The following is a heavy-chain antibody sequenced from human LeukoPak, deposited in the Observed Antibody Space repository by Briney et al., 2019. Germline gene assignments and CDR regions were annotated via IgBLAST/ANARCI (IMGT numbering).Heavy chain of an antibody. J-gene: IGHJ3*02. CDR2: ISSGSSTI. CDR3: ASSTASRAFAM. Sequence: PGGSLRLSCAASGFTFSSYSMNWVRQAPGKGLEWFSYISSGSSTIYYADSVKGRFTISRDNAKNSLYVQMNSLRAEDTAVYYCASSTASRAFAMWGQGTMVTVSS. D-gene: IGHD3-3*02. CDR1: GFTFSSYS. V-gene: IGHV3-48*01.